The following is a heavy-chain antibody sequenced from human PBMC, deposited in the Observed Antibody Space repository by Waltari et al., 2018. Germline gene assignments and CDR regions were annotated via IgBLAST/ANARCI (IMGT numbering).Heavy chain of an antibody. CDR3: AREVTVTVPFYFDY. CDR2: IIPILGIA. Sequence: QVQLVQSGAEVKKPGSSVKVSCKASGGPFSSYASSWVRQAPGQGLEWMGGIIPILGIANYAQKFQGRVTITADKSTSTAYMELSSLRPEDTAVYYCAREVTVTVPFYFDYWGQGTLVTVSS. V-gene: IGHV1-69*10. D-gene: IGHD4-17*01. CDR1: GGPFSSYA. J-gene: IGHJ4*02.